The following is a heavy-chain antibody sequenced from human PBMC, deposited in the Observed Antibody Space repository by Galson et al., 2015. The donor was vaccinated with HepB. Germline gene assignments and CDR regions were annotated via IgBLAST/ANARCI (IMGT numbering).Heavy chain of an antibody. V-gene: IGHV3-48*01. CDR3: ARLADCSSTSCSRHY. J-gene: IGHJ4*02. Sequence: SLRLSCAASEFTFSSYSMNWVRQAPGKGLEWVSYISSGSSTMYYADSVEGRFTISRDNAKDSLYLQMNSLRAEDTAVYYCARLADCSSTSCSRHYWGQGTLVTVSS. CDR2: ISSGSSTM. CDR1: EFTFSSYS. D-gene: IGHD2-2*01.